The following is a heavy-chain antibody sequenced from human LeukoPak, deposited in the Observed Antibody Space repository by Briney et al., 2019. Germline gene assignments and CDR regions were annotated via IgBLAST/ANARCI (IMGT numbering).Heavy chain of an antibody. CDR2: MKQDGSEK. CDR3: ARDLGFRSSPRDAFDI. D-gene: IGHD6-13*01. V-gene: IGHV3-7*01. CDR1: GFTFSSYW. J-gene: IGHJ3*02. Sequence: PGGSLRLSCAASGFTFSSYWMSWVRQAPGKGLEWVANMKQDGSEKYYVDSVKGRFTISRDNAKNSLYLQMNSLRAEDTAVYYCARDLGFRSSPRDAFDIWGQGTMVTVSS.